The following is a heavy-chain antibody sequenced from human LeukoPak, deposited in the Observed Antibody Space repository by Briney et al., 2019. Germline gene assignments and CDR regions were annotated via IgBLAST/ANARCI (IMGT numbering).Heavy chain of an antibody. V-gene: IGHV4-31*03. CDR3: ARFVVVVAATGDAFDI. D-gene: IGHD2-15*01. CDR2: IYYSGST. Sequence: SETLSLTCTVSGGPISSGGYYWSWIRQHPGKGLEWIGYIYYSGSTYYNPSLKSRVAISVDTSKNQFSLKLSSVTAADTAVYYCARFVVVVAATGDAFDIWGQGTMVTVSS. J-gene: IGHJ3*02. CDR1: GGPISSGGYY.